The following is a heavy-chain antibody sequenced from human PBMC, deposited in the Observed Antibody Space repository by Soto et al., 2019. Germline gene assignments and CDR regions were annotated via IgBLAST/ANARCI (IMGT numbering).Heavy chain of an antibody. CDR1: GYTFTSYD. D-gene: IGHD2-2*02. CDR2: MNPNSGNT. Sequence: ASVKVSCKASGYTFTSYDINWVRQATGQGLEWMGWMNPNSGNTGYAQKFQGRVTMTRNTSISTAYMELSSLRSEETAVYYCARRPEYQLLYGGAWYYGMDFWGQGTTVTVSS. CDR3: ARRPEYQLLYGGAWYYGMDF. J-gene: IGHJ6*02. V-gene: IGHV1-8*01.